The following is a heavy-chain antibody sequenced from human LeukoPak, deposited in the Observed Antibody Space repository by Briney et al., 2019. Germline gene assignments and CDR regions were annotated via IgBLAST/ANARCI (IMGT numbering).Heavy chain of an antibody. D-gene: IGHD3-10*01. V-gene: IGHV4-4*02. Sequence: SETLALTCAGSGGSISSSNWWSWVRLPPGKGLEWSGEIYRSGSTNYNPSLKSRVTISVDKSKNHFSLKLSSVTAADTAVYYCARVIVMVRGVIQSHYFDYWGQGTLVTVSS. CDR3: ARVIVMVRGVIQSHYFDY. CDR2: IYRSGST. CDR1: GGSISSSNW. J-gene: IGHJ4*02.